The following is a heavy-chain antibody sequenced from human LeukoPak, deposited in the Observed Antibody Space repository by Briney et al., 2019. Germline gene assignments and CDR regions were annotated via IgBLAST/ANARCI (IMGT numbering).Heavy chain of an antibody. CDR2: INHSGST. Sequence: PSETLSLTCAVYGGSFSGYYWSWIRQPPGKGLEWIGEINHSGSTNYNPSLKSRVTISVDTSKNQFSLKLSSVTAADTAVYYCASNDYSSSDAFDIWGQGTMVTVSS. J-gene: IGHJ3*02. CDR3: ASNDYSSSDAFDI. D-gene: IGHD4-11*01. CDR1: GGSFSGYY. V-gene: IGHV4-34*01.